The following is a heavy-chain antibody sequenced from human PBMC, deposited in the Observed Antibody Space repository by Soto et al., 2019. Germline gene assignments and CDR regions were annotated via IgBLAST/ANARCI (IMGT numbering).Heavy chain of an antibody. CDR1: GYTFTSYG. Sequence: ASVKVSCKASGYTFTSYGISWVRQAPGQGLEWMGWISAYNGNTNYAQKLQGRVTMTTDTSTSTAYMELRSLRSDDTAVYYCARVSDYGDFPTPPYYFDYWGQGTLVTVYS. V-gene: IGHV1-18*01. J-gene: IGHJ4*02. CDR3: ARVSDYGDFPTPPYYFDY. D-gene: IGHD4-17*01. CDR2: ISAYNGNT.